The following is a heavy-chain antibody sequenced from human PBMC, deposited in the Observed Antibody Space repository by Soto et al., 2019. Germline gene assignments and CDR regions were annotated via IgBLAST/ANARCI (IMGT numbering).Heavy chain of an antibody. CDR1: GYTFTSYD. CDR3: ARRDYSTFNPNDY. D-gene: IGHD4-4*01. Sequence: ASVKASCKSSGYTFTSYDINWVRQATGQGLEWMGWMNPNSGNTGYAQKFQGRVTMTRNTSINTAYMELSSLRSEDTAVYYCARRDYSTFNPNDYWGQGTLVTVSS. V-gene: IGHV1-8*01. J-gene: IGHJ4*02. CDR2: MNPNSGNT.